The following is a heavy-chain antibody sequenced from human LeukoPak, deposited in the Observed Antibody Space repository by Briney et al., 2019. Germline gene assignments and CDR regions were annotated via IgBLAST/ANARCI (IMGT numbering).Heavy chain of an antibody. D-gene: IGHD6-19*01. CDR1: GGSFSGYY. Sequence: NPSETLSLTCAVYGGSFSGYYWSWIRQPPGKGLEWIGEINHSGSTNYNPSLKSRVTMSADTSKNQFSLRLSSVTAADTAVYYCAREYRGYSTAWGFDYWGQGTLVTVSS. CDR2: INHSGST. CDR3: AREYRGYSTAWGFDY. V-gene: IGHV4-34*01. J-gene: IGHJ4*02.